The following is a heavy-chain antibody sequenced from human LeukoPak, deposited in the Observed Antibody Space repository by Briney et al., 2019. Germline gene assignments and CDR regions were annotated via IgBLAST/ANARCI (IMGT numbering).Heavy chain of an antibody. J-gene: IGHJ6*03. Sequence: GASVKVSCKASGGTFSSYAISWVRQAPGQGLEWMGGIIPIFGTANYAQKFQGRVTITADKSTSTAYMELSSLRSEDTAVYYCARAAGIAVAGTGYYYYYYMDVWGKGTTVTVSS. CDR2: IIPIFGTA. V-gene: IGHV1-69*06. CDR3: ARAAGIAVAGTGYYYYYYMDV. D-gene: IGHD6-19*01. CDR1: GGTFSSYA.